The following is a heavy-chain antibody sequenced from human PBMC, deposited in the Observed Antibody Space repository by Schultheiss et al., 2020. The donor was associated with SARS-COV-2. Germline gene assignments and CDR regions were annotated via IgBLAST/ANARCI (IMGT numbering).Heavy chain of an antibody. J-gene: IGHJ4*02. D-gene: IGHD3-3*02. CDR1: GGSFSGYY. CDR2: INHSGST. V-gene: IGHV4-34*01. Sequence: SETLSLTCAVYGGSFSGYYWSWIRQPAGKGLEWIGEINHSGSTNYNPSLKSRVTISVDTSKNQFSLKLSSVTAADTAVYYCARDRSMGYWGQGTLVTVSS. CDR3: ARDRSMGY.